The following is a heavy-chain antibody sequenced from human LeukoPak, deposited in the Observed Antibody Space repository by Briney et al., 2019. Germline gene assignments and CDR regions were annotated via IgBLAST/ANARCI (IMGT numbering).Heavy chain of an antibody. CDR3: ASAYCGGDCQNYYYYGMDV. CDR2: IYYSGST. J-gene: IGHJ6*02. V-gene: IGHV4-59*12. Sequence: PSETLSLTCTVSGGSISSYYWSWIRQPPGKGLEWIGYIYYSGSTNYNPSLKSRVTISVDTSKNQFSLKLSSVTAADTAVYYCASAYCGGDCQNYYYYGMDVWGQGTTVTVSS. CDR1: GGSISSYY. D-gene: IGHD2-21*02.